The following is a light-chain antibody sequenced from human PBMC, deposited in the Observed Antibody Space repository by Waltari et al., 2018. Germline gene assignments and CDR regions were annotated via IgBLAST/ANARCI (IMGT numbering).Light chain of an antibody. CDR2: KGN. CDR3: SIYMGSGIWV. Sequence: QTVVTQEPSLSVSPGGTVTLTCALSSGSVSSTSYATWYQQTPGQPPRTLVYKGNSRSAGVPDRFSGTILGNKAALTITGAQADDESDYYCSIYMGSGIWVCGGGTKLTVL. CDR1: SGSVSSTSY. J-gene: IGLJ3*02. V-gene: IGLV8-61*01.